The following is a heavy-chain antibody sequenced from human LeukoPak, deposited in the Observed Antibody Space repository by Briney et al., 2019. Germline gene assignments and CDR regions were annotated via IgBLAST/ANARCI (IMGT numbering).Heavy chain of an antibody. CDR2: IYYSGTT. Sequence: SETLSLTCTVSGGSISSSYWSWIRQPPGKGLEWIGYIYYSGTTSYNPSLESRVTISVDTSKNQFSLKLTSLTAADTAVYYFAXSSXXXDSWGQGTLVTVSS. J-gene: IGHJ4*02. CDR1: GGSISSSY. V-gene: IGHV4-59*01. CDR3: AXSSXXXDS. D-gene: IGHD6-13*01.